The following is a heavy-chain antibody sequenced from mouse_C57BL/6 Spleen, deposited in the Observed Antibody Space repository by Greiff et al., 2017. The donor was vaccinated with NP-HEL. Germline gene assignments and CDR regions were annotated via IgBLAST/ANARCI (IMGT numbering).Heavy chain of an antibody. CDR1: GFNIKDDY. CDR2: IDPENGDT. V-gene: IGHV14-4*01. CDR3: TTDDGPSKGG. D-gene: IGHD2-3*01. J-gene: IGHJ4*01. Sequence: VQLQQSGAELVRPGASVKLSCTASGFNIKDDYMHWVKQRPEQGLEWIGWIDPENGDTEYAPKFQGKATITADTSSNTAYLQLSSLTSEDTAVYYCTTDDGPSKGGWGQGTTVTVAS.